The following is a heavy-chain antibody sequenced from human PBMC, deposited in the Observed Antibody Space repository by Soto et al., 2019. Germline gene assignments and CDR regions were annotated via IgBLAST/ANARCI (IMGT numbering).Heavy chain of an antibody. D-gene: IGHD3-3*01. J-gene: IGHJ4*02. CDR1: GGSISSGRYY. Sequence: SETLSLTCTVSGGSISSGRYYWNWIRQHPGKGLEWIGYIYHSGNTYYNPSLKSRSSISLDTSKNQFSLKLDSVTVADTAVYYCSRIDPRFLERFFPDSWGQGTLVTVSS. V-gene: IGHV4-31*03. CDR2: IYHSGNT. CDR3: SRIDPRFLERFFPDS.